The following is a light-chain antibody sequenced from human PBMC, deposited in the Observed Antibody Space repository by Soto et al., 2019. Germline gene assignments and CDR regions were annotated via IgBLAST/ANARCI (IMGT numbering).Light chain of an antibody. CDR2: DAS. CDR1: QRVGSV. Sequence: EIVLTQSPHTLYLSPGERATLSCRASQRVGSVLAWYQQKPGQAPRLVIYDASKRATGIPARFSGSGSGTDFTLTINSLEPEDFAVYYCQQRNIPLTFGGGTKVDIX. V-gene: IGKV3-11*01. J-gene: IGKJ4*01. CDR3: QQRNIPLT.